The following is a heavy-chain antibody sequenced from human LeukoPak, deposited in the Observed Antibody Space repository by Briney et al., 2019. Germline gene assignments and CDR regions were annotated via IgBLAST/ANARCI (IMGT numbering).Heavy chain of an antibody. CDR2: IYYSGNT. CDR1: GGSISSYY. CDR3: ARLLYGSGSYYFDY. D-gene: IGHD3-10*01. Sequence: ASETLSLTCAVSGGSISSYYWSWIRQPPGKGLEWIGYIYYSGNTNYNPSLKSRVTISVDTSKNQFSLKLSSVTAADTAVYYCARLLYGSGSYYFDYWGQGTLVTVSS. J-gene: IGHJ4*02. V-gene: IGHV4-59*08.